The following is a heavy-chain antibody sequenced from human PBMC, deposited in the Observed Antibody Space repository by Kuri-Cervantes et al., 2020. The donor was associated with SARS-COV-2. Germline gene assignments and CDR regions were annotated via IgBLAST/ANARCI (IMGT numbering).Heavy chain of an antibody. Sequence: ESLKISCAIYGGSFSGYYWSWIRQPPGKGLEWIGYIYYSGSTNYNPSLKSRVTISVDTSKNQFSLKLSSVTAADTAVYYCARAGYSSSWDYYYYYYMDVWGKGTTVTVSS. CDR2: IYYSGST. CDR3: ARAGYSSSWDYYYYYYMDV. V-gene: IGHV4-59*01. CDR1: GGSFSGYY. J-gene: IGHJ6*03. D-gene: IGHD6-13*01.